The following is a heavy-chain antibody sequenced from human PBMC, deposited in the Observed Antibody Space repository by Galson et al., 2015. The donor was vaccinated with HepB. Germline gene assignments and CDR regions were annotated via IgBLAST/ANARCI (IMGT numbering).Heavy chain of an antibody. D-gene: IGHD6-13*01. CDR1: GGTFSSYA. V-gene: IGHV1-69*04. J-gene: IGHJ4*02. CDR2: IIPIFDRP. CDR3: ARGSGPRSSWWD. Sequence: SVKVSCKASGGTFSSYAINWVRQAPGQGLEWMGRIIPIFDRPTYGQRFRGRVTITADRSASTAYMDLSGLRFEDTAMHFCARGSGPRSSWWDWGQGTLVTVSS.